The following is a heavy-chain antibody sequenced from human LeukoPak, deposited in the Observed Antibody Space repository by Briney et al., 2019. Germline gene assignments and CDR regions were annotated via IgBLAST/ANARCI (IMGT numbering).Heavy chain of an antibody. CDR3: ARDGYYYDSSGTPPDY. V-gene: IGHV1-69*06. CDR2: ITPIFGTA. J-gene: IGHJ4*02. CDR1: GGTFSSYA. D-gene: IGHD3-22*01. Sequence: ASVKVSCKASGGTFSSYAISWVRQAPGQGLEWMGRITPIFGTANYAQKFQGRVTITADKSASTAYMELSSLRSEDTAVYYCARDGYYYDSSGTPPDYWGQGTLVTVSS.